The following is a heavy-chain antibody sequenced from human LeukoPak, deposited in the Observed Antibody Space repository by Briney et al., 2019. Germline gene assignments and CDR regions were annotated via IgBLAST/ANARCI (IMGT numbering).Heavy chain of an antibody. D-gene: IGHD3-10*01. CDR1: GFTFSSYG. J-gene: IGHJ4*02. V-gene: IGHV3-30*02. CDR3: AKDRFNGMLRGVPDY. Sequence: AGGSLRLSCAASGFTFSSYGMHWVRQAPGKGLEWVAFIRYDGSNKYYADSVKGRFTISRDNSKNTLYLQMNSLRAEDTAVYYCAKDRFNGMLRGVPDYWGQGTLVTVSS. CDR2: IRYDGSNK.